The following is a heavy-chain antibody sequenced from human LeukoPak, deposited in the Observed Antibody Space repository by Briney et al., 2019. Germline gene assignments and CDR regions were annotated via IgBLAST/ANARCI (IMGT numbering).Heavy chain of an antibody. CDR3: ARGPRGITMIVDDAFDI. V-gene: IGHV4-61*02. D-gene: IGHD3-22*01. Sequence: PSETLSLTCTVSGGSISSGSYYWSWIRQPAGKGLEWIGRIYTSGSTNYNPSLKSRVTISVDTSKNQFSLKLSPVTAADTAVYYCARGPRGITMIVDDAFDIWGQGTMVTVSS. J-gene: IGHJ3*02. CDR1: GGSISSGSYY. CDR2: IYTSGST.